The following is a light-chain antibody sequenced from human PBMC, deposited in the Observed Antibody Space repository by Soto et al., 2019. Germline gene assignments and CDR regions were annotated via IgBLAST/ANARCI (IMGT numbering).Light chain of an antibody. CDR1: TFNVKHNY. V-gene: IGLV1-47*01. CDR2: SNN. J-gene: IGLJ7*01. CDR3: ASWDDSLSETV. Sequence: QSVLTQPPSLYGTPGQRVTIYCSGSTFNVKHNYVYLYQQFAGTAPKLLIYSNNRRPSGVPDRFSGSKSGSSASLAISGLRPEDEADYYCASWDDSLSETVFGGGTQLTVL.